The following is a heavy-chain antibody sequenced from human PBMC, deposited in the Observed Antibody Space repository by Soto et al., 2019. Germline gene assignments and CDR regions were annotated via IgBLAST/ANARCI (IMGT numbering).Heavy chain of an antibody. CDR1: GFTFSNAW. V-gene: IGHV3-15*07. D-gene: IGHD3-9*01. CDR3: TTDYSLAAVGGRERYFDWLRHAFDI. CDR2: IKSKTDGGTT. J-gene: IGHJ3*02. Sequence: PGGSLRLSCAASGFTFSNAWMNWVRQAPGKGLEWVGRIKSKTDGGTTDYAAPVKGRFTISRDDSKNTLYLQMNSLKTEDTAVYYCTTDYSLAAVGGRERYFDWLRHAFDIWGQGTMVTVSS.